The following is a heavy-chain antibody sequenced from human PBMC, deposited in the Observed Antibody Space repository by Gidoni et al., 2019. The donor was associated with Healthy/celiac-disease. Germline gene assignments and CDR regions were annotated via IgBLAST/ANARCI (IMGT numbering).Heavy chain of an antibody. Sequence: QVQLQESGPGLVKPSETLSLTCTVSGGSISSYYWSWIRQPPGKGLEWIGYIYYSGSTNYNPSLKSRVTISVDTSKNQFSLKLSSVTAADTAVYYCARVSFGYYDSLIFDYWGQGTLVTVSS. V-gene: IGHV4-59*01. D-gene: IGHD3-22*01. CDR1: GGSISSYY. CDR3: ARVSFGYYDSLIFDY. CDR2: IYYSGST. J-gene: IGHJ4*02.